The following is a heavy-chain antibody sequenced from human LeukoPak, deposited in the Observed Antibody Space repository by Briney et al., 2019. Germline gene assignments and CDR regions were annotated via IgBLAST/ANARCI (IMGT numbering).Heavy chain of an antibody. CDR2: INPNSGGT. D-gene: IGHD3-10*01. CDR3: ARDGWRITMVRGPPNMDV. CDR1: GYTFTDYY. Sequence: ASVKVSCKASGYTFTDYYMHWVRQAPGQGLEWMGWINPNSGGTNYAQKFQGRVTMTRDTSISTAYMELSRLRSDDTAVYYCARDGWRITMVRGPPNMDVWGKGTTVTISS. J-gene: IGHJ6*03. V-gene: IGHV1-2*02.